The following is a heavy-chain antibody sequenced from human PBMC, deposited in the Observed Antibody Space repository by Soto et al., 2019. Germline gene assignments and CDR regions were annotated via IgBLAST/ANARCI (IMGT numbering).Heavy chain of an antibody. CDR1: GFTFGSYG. J-gene: IGHJ3*02. CDR2: ISYDGSNK. Sequence: GGSLRLSCAASGFTFGSYGMHWVRQAPGKGLEWVAVISYDGSNKYYADSVKGRFTISRDNSKNTLYLQMNSLRAEDTAVYYCAKDLYCSGGSYYSNFYPHDAFDIWGQGTMVTVSS. V-gene: IGHV3-30*18. CDR3: AKDLYCSGGSYYSNFYPHDAFDI. D-gene: IGHD2-15*01.